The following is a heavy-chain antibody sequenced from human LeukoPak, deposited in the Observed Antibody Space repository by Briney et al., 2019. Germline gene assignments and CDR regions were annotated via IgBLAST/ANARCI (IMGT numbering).Heavy chain of an antibody. CDR3: ARYVTTVTYFDH. V-gene: IGHV3-33*08. CDR1: GFTFSSYA. D-gene: IGHD4-17*01. Sequence: SGGSLRLSCAASGFTFSSYAMTWVRQAPGKGLEWVAVIWYDGSNKYYAVSVKGRFTISRDNSKNTLYLQMNSLRAEDTAVYYCARYVTTVTYFDHWGQGTLVTVSS. CDR2: IWYDGSNK. J-gene: IGHJ4*02.